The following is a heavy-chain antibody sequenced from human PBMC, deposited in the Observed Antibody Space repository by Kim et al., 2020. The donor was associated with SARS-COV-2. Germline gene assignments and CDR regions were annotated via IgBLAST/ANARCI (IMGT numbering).Heavy chain of an antibody. Sequence: ASVKVSCKASGYTFTSYAMHWVRQAPGQRLEWMGWINAGNGNTKYSQKFQGRVTITRDTSASTAYMELSSLRSEDTAVYYCARESAMPPGYYYGMDVWGQGTTVTVSS. CDR1: GYTFTSYA. CDR2: INAGNGNT. V-gene: IGHV1-3*01. CDR3: ARESAMPPGYYYGMDV. D-gene: IGHD2-2*01. J-gene: IGHJ6*02.